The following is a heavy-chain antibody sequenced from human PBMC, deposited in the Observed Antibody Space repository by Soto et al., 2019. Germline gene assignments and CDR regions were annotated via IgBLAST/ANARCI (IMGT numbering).Heavy chain of an antibody. Sequence: ASVKVSCKASGYTFTSYYMHWVRQAPGQGLEWMGIINPSGGSTSYAQKFQGRVTMTRDTSTSTVYMELSSLRSEDTAVYYCARALTHRVVWGVPLFYYGMDVCGEGTTVTVSS. CDR3: ARALTHRVVWGVPLFYYGMDV. CDR2: INPSGGST. J-gene: IGHJ6*04. CDR1: GYTFTSYY. V-gene: IGHV1-46*01. D-gene: IGHD3-16*01.